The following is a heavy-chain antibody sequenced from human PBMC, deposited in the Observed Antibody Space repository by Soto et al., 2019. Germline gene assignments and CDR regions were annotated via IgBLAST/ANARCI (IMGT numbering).Heavy chain of an antibody. CDR3: ARPYFTIFGVVTHNWFDP. D-gene: IGHD3-3*01. J-gene: IGHJ5*02. CDR2: IYYSGST. V-gene: IGHV4-39*01. CDR1: GGSISSSSYY. Sequence: QLQLQESGPGLVKPSETLSLTCTVSGGSISSSSYYWGWIRQPPGKGLEWIGSIYYSGSTYYNPSVKSGVTISVDTYKSQLPLKLSSVTAADTAVYYCARPYFTIFGVVTHNWFDPWGQGTLVTVSS.